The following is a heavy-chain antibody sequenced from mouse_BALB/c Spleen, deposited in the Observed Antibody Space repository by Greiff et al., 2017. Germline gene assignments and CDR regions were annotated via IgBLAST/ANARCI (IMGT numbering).Heavy chain of an antibody. CDR1: GYTFTSYV. V-gene: IGHV1-14*01. CDR3: ARSEVRYGDYFDY. CDR2: INPYNDGT. Sequence: EVQLQQSGPELVKPGASVKMSCKASGYTFTSYVMHWVKQKPGQGLEWIGYINPYNDGTKYNEKFKGKATLTSDKSSSTAYMELSSLTSEDSAVYYCARSEVRYGDYFDYWGQGTTLTVSS. J-gene: IGHJ2*01. D-gene: IGHD2-14*01.